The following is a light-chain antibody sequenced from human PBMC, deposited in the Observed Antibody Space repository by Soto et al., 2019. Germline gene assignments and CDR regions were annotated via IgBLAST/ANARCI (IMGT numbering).Light chain of an antibody. CDR2: DAS. CDR3: QQRSNWRIT. V-gene: IGKV3-11*01. CDR1: QSVSSY. Sequence: EIVLTHSPATLSLSPRERAALSGRASQSVSSYLASYHQKPGEAPRLLIYDASNRATGIPARFSGSGSGTDFTLTISSLEPEDFAVYYCQQRSNWRITFGQGTRLEIK. J-gene: IGKJ5*01.